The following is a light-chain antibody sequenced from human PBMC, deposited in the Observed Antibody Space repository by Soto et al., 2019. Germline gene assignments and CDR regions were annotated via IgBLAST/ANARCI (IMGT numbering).Light chain of an antibody. J-gene: IGKJ5*01. Sequence: EIVLTQSPSTLSLSPGERATLSCRASQSVSSSYLGWYQQKPGQAPRLLIYGASSRATGIPDRFSGSGSGTDFTLTISRLEPEDFAVYYCQQYGKLPITFGQGTRLEIK. CDR1: QSVSSSY. V-gene: IGKV3-20*01. CDR3: QQYGKLPIT. CDR2: GAS.